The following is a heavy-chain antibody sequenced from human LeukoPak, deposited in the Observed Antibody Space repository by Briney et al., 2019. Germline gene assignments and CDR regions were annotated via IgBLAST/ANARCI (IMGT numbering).Heavy chain of an antibody. CDR2: IKGDGSRK. D-gene: IGHD3-22*01. J-gene: IGHJ3*02. V-gene: IGHV3-7*01. CDR1: GFTFTDDW. Sequence: GGSLRLSCAASGFTFTDDWMAWVRQVPGKGLEWVANIKGDGSRKYYLDSVKGRYTISRDNARNSVNLEMSSLRADDTAMYYCARDANYHDGSNYYDVLDIWGQGTMVTVSS. CDR3: ARDANYHDGSNYYDVLDI.